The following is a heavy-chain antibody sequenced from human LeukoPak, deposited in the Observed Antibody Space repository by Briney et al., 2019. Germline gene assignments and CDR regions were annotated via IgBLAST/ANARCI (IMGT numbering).Heavy chain of an antibody. CDR1: GFTVSSSY. Sequence: PGGSLRLSCAASGFTVSSSYMTWVRQAPRKGLEWVSIIYSGGTTNYADSVKGRFTISRDNSKNTLSLQMNSLRAEDTAVYYCARDRGTAVYYYYGMDVWGQGTTVTVSS. V-gene: IGHV3-66*02. J-gene: IGHJ6*02. CDR3: ARDRGTAVYYYYGMDV. CDR2: IYSGGTT. D-gene: IGHD3-10*01.